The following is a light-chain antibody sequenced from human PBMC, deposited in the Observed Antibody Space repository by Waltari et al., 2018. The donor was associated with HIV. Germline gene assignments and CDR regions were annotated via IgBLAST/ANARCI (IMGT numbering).Light chain of an antibody. CDR2: STN. J-gene: IGLJ2*01. CDR3: ATWDYTLNGVI. V-gene: IGLV1-44*01. Sequence: QSVLTQPPSASGTPGQRVTISCSGGSSNIGSNSVNWYQQLPGTAPSLLLYSTNQRPSRVPDRFSGSKSGTSASLAISGLQSEDVADYYCATWDYTLNGVIFGGGTKLTVL. CDR1: SSNIGSNS.